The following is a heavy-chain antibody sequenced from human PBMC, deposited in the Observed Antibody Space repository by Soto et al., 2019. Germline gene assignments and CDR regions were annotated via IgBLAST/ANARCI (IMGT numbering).Heavy chain of an antibody. CDR3: ARGSIAVALLGGY. CDR1: GGSISSYY. D-gene: IGHD6-19*01. Sequence: SETLSLTCTVSGGSISSYYWSWIRQPPGKGLEWIGYIYYSGSTNYNPSLKSRVTISVDTSKNQFSLKLSSVTAADTAVYYCARGSIAVALLGGYWGQGTLVTVSS. J-gene: IGHJ4*02. CDR2: IYYSGST. V-gene: IGHV4-59*08.